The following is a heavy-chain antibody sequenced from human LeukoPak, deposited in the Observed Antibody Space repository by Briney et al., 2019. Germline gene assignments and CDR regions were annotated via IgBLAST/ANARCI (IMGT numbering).Heavy chain of an antibody. J-gene: IGHJ4*02. Sequence: GGSLRLSCALSGFSFSSNCMSWVRQAPGKGLKWVAKIKEDGNEIYYVDSVKGRFTISRDNTKNSLFLQMNSLRAEDTAVYYCATGGAVAGRFAYWGQGTLVTVSS. CDR1: GFSFSSNC. CDR3: ATGGAVAGRFAY. D-gene: IGHD6-19*01. CDR2: IKEDGNEI. V-gene: IGHV3-7*01.